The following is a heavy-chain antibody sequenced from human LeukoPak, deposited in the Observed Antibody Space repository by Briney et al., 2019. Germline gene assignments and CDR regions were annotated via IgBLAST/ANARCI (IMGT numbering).Heavy chain of an antibody. Sequence: GASVKVSCKASGSTSTGYYMHWVRQAPGQGLEWMGWINPNSGGTNYAQKFQGWVTMTRDTSISTAYMELSRLRSDDTAVYYCARAARGSGSYYVSESPGGGAFDIWGQGTMVTVSS. V-gene: IGHV1-2*04. CDR3: ARAARGSGSYYVSESPGGGAFDI. J-gene: IGHJ3*02. CDR2: INPNSGGT. D-gene: IGHD3-10*01. CDR1: GSTSTGYY.